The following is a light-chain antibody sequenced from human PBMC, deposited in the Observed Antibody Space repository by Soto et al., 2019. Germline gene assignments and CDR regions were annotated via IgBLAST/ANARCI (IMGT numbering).Light chain of an antibody. CDR2: GAS. CDR1: QSLNRD. CDR3: QQYNNWPSWT. Sequence: EIVMTQSPATLSVSPGERATLSCRASQSLNRDLAWYQQKPGQAPRLLIYGASTRATGIPARFSGSGSGTEFTLTISSLQSEDFAVYYCQQYNNWPSWTFGQGTKVDIK. J-gene: IGKJ1*01. V-gene: IGKV3-15*01.